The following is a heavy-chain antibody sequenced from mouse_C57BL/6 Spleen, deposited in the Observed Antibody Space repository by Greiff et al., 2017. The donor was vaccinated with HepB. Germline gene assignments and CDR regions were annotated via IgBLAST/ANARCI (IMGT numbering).Heavy chain of an antibody. D-gene: IGHD2-4*01. J-gene: IGHJ3*01. Sequence: QVQLKESGPELVKPGASVKISCKASGYAFSSSWMNWVKQRPGKGLEWIGRIYPGDGDTNYNGKFKGKATLTADKSSSTAYMQLSSLTSEDSAVYFCQSAMSTTDSFFAYWGQGTLVTVSA. CDR2: IYPGDGDT. CDR1: GYAFSSSW. CDR3: QSAMSTTDSFFAY. V-gene: IGHV1-82*01.